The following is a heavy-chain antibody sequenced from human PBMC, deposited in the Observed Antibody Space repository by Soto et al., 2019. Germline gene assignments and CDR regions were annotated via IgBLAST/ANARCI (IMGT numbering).Heavy chain of an antibody. CDR3: ARASMGYSSSWFGP. D-gene: IGHD6-13*01. V-gene: IGHV4-61*01. CDR1: GGSVSSGSYY. J-gene: IGHJ5*02. Sequence: SETLSLTCTVSGGSVSSGSYYSSWIRQPPGKGLEWIGYIYYSGSTNYNPSLKSRVTISVDTSKNQFSLKLSSVTAADTAVYYCARASMGYSSSWFGPWGQGTLVTVSS. CDR2: IYYSGST.